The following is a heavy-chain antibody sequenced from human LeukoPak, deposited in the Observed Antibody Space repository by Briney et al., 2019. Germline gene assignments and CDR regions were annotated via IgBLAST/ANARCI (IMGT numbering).Heavy chain of an antibody. D-gene: IGHD3-10*01. CDR1: GFTFNAYS. J-gene: IGHJ4*02. Sequence: GGSLRLSCAPSGFTFNAYSMNWVRQAPGKGLEWVSYISSSSSTIYYADSVKGRFTISRDNSKNTLYLQMNSLRAEDTAVYYCARSTLWFGADYRGQGTLVTVSS. CDR2: ISSSSSTI. CDR3: ARSTLWFGADY. V-gene: IGHV3-48*01.